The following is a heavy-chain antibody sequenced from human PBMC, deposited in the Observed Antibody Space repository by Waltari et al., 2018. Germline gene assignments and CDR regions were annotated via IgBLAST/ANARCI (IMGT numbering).Heavy chain of an antibody. V-gene: IGHV3-43D*04. J-gene: IGHJ6*03. CDR2: ISWDGGRT. D-gene: IGHD7-27*01. CDR3: AKDTIWAPAGYMDV. CDR1: GFTFDDYA. Sequence: EVQLVESGGVVVQPGGSLRLSCAASGFTFDDYAMHWVRQAPGKGLECVSLISWDGGRTYYADSVKARFTISRDNSENSLYLQMNSLRAEHTALYYCAKDTIWAPAGYMDVWGKGTTVTVSS.